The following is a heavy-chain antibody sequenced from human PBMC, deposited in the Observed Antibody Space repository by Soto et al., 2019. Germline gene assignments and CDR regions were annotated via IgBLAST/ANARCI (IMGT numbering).Heavy chain of an antibody. V-gene: IGHV3-33*01. CDR3: ARDRQFWGGSYVVFACKYGMDV. D-gene: IGHD3-3*01. J-gene: IGHJ6*02. CDR1: GFTFSSYG. CDR2: VWYDGSNQ. Sequence: QVQLVESGGGVVQPGGSLRLSCAASGFTFSSYGMHWVRQAPGKGLQWVALVWYDGSNQYYADSVKGRFTISRDNSKNTLHLQLNSLGAEDTAVYFCARDRQFWGGSYVVFACKYGMDVWGQGTTVTVSS.